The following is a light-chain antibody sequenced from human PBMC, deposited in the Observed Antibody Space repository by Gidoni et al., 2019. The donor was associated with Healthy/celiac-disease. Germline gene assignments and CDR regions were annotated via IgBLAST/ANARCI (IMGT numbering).Light chain of an antibody. CDR1: QSVSSY. Sequence: EIGLTQSPATLSLSPGERATLSCRASQSVSSYLAWYQQNPGQAPRLLLYDASNRATGIPARFSGSGSGTDFTLTISSLEPEDFAVYYCQQRSNGGTFGQGTKVEIK. CDR3: QQRSNGGT. J-gene: IGKJ1*01. CDR2: DAS. V-gene: IGKV3-11*01.